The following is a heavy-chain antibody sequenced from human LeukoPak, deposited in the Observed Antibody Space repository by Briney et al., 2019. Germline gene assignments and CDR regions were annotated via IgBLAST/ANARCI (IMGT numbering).Heavy chain of an antibody. V-gene: IGHV1-69*05. Sequence: SVRVSCKASGGSFRTYPISWVRQAPGQGLEWMGGLTQFFRRTNYTQKFQGRLTITTDESSSTAYMELSDLRSDDTAVYYCATSESGRSWDWFAPWGQGTLVTVSS. CDR1: GGSFRTYP. CDR3: ATSESGRSWDWFAP. CDR2: LTQFFRRT. J-gene: IGHJ5*02. D-gene: IGHD3-10*01.